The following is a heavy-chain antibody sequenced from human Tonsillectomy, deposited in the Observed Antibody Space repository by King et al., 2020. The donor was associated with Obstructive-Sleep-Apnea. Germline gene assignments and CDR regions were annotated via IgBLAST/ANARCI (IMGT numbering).Heavy chain of an antibody. J-gene: IGHJ4*01. Sequence: QLQESGPGLVKPSETLSLTCTVSGGSISSYYWSWIRQPPGKRLEWIGYIYYSGNTNYNPSLKSRVTISPDTSKNQFSLKLNSVTAADTAVYYCATQGYSYGPFDYWGQGALVTVSS. V-gene: IGHV4-59*01. CDR3: ATQGYSYGPFDY. CDR2: IYYSGNT. CDR1: GGSISSYY. D-gene: IGHD5-18*01.